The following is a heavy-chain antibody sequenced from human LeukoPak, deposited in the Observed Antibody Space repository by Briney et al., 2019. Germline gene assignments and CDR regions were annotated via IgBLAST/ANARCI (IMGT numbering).Heavy chain of an antibody. D-gene: IGHD1-26*01. Sequence: PGGSLRLSCAASGFTFSSYWMSWVRQAPGKGLEWVANIKQDGSEKYYVDSVKGRFTISRDNAKNSLYLQMNSLRAEDTAVYYCARRISGSYSYYFDYWGQGTLVTVFS. J-gene: IGHJ4*02. CDR1: GFTFSSYW. CDR2: IKQDGSEK. V-gene: IGHV3-7*01. CDR3: ARRISGSYSYYFDY.